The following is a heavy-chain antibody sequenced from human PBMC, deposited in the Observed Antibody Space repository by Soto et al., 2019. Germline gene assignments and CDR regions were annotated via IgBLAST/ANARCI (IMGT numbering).Heavy chain of an antibody. J-gene: IGHJ4*01. CDR1: GYSFTSYW. V-gene: IGHV5-51*01. CDR3: ARGHYDSSGYSLYYFDY. D-gene: IGHD3-22*01. Sequence: PGESLKISCEGSGYSFTSYWIAWVRQMPGKGLEWMGIIYPGDSDTRYSPSFQGQVTISADKSISTVYLHWSSLKASDTAMYYCARGHYDSSGYSLYYFDYWGQGILVTVSS. CDR2: IYPGDSDT.